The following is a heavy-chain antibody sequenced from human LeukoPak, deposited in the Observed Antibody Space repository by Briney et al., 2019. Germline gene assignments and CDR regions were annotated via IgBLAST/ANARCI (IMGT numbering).Heavy chain of an antibody. CDR3: ARVATVTRPYYYYYMDV. V-gene: IGHV4-61*02. D-gene: IGHD4-17*01. CDR1: SGSISSGSYY. Sequence: PSETLSLTCTVSSGSISSGSYYWSWIRQPAGKGLEWIGRIYTYGSTSYNPSLKSRVTISVDTSKNQFSLKLSSVTAADTAVYYCARVATVTRPYYYYYMDVWGKGTTVTISS. CDR2: IYTYGST. J-gene: IGHJ6*03.